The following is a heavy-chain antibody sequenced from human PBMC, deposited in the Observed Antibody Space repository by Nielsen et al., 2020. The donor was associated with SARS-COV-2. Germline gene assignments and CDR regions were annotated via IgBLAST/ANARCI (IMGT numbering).Heavy chain of an antibody. Sequence: SGPTLVKPTQTLTLTCTFSGFALSTTGVAVAWIRQPPGKSLEWLALIYWHDDKRYTPSLKSRLNITEDTSKNQVVLVMTNMDPVDTGTYFCAQRSQYSYGSDVDYWGQGTLVTVSS. D-gene: IGHD5-18*01. V-gene: IGHV2-5*01. J-gene: IGHJ4*02. CDR3: AQRSQYSYGSDVDY. CDR2: IYWHDDK. CDR1: GFALSTTGVA.